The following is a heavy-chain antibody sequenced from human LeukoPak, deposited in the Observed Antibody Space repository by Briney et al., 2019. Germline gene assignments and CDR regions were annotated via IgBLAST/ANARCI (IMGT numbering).Heavy chain of an antibody. D-gene: IGHD3-10*01. Sequence: PSETLSLTCTVSGGSNSSYYCSWMRQPAGKGREWIGCIYTSGSTNYNPSLKSRVTMSVDTSKNQFSLKLSSVTAADTAVYYCARSRYYYGSGSYPFDYWGQGTLVTVSS. CDR3: ARSRYYYGSGSYPFDY. CDR1: GGSNSSYY. J-gene: IGHJ4*02. V-gene: IGHV4-4*07. CDR2: IYTSGST.